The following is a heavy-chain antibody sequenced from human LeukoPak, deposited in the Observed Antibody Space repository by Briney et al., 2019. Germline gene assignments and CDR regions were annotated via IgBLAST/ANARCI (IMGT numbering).Heavy chain of an antibody. CDR1: GFTFSNYR. J-gene: IGHJ6*03. CDR3: AKDPHIAAAEEFDMDV. V-gene: IGHV3-21*01. D-gene: IGHD6-13*01. CDR2: ISSSSIYI. Sequence: PGGSLRLSCSASGFTFSNYRMNWVRQAPGRGLEWVSSISSSSIYIYYADSLRGRFTISRDNAKNMLYLQMNSLRAEDTAVYYCAKDPHIAAAEEFDMDVWGKGTTVTVSS.